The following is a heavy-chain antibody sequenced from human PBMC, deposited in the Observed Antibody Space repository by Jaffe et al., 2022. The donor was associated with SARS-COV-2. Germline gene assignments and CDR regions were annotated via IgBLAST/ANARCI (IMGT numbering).Heavy chain of an antibody. Sequence: QLHLVQSGAEVKKPGASVMVSCKASGYTFTSHYVHWVRQAPGQGLEWMGKINPSGGRTAYAQKFQGRVTLTRDTSTSTVYMELRSLRSEDTALYFCARDSGLTIFGGHLDPWGQGTLVTVSS. CDR1: GYTFTSHY. CDR2: INPSGGRT. V-gene: IGHV1-46*01. D-gene: IGHD3-3*01. CDR3: ARDSGLTIFGGHLDP. J-gene: IGHJ5*02.